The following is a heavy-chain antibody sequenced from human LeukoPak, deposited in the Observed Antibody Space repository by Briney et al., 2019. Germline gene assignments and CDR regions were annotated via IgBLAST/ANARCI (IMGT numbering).Heavy chain of an antibody. V-gene: IGHV4-4*07. D-gene: IGHD3-22*01. CDR2: IYVTGST. J-gene: IGHJ6*03. CDR1: GGSIINYY. CDR3: ARLKYYDSTGYSPGYYMDV. Sequence: PSETLSLTCTVSGGSIINYYCSWIRQPAGTGLAWVGRIYVTGSTIYNPSLQSRLSMSVDTSKNQFSLRLPSVTAADTAVYYCARLKYYDSTGYSPGYYMDVWGKGITVTVSS.